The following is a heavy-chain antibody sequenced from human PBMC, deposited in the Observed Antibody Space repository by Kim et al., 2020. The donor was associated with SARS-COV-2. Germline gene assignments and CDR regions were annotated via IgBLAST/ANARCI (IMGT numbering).Heavy chain of an antibody. CDR3: TRPSPSGAPFAFDI. V-gene: IGHV3-73*01. J-gene: IGHJ3*02. D-gene: IGHD3-10*01. Sequence: VASVKSRFTIFRDDSKNTAYLQMNRLKTEDTAVYYCTRPSPSGAPFAFDIWGQGTLVTVSS.